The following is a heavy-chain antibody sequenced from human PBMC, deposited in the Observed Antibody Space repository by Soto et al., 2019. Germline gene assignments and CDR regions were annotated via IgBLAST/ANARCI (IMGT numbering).Heavy chain of an antibody. CDR2: IYYSGST. CDR1: GGSISSNY. J-gene: IGHJ4*02. D-gene: IGHD3-10*01. V-gene: IGHV4-59*01. Sequence: SETLSLTCTVSGGSISSNYWSWIRQPPGKGLAWIGYIYYSGSTNYNPSLKSRVTISVDTSKNQFSLKLSSVTAAYTAVYYCARDHGPGSYDHWGQGTLVTVSS. CDR3: ARDHGPGSYDH.